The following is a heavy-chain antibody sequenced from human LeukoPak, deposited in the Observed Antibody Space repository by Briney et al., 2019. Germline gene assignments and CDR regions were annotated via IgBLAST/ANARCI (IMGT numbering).Heavy chain of an antibody. D-gene: IGHD3-22*01. CDR2: ISGSGGST. V-gene: IGHV3-23*01. CDR1: GFTFSSYA. Sequence: PGGSLRLSCAASGFTFSSYAMSWVRQAPGKGLEWVSAISGSGGSTYYADSVKGRFTISRDNSKNTLYLQMNSLRAEDTAVYYCAKDPYYYDSSGPPDYWXQGXLVTVSS. CDR3: AKDPYYYDSSGPPDY. J-gene: IGHJ4*02.